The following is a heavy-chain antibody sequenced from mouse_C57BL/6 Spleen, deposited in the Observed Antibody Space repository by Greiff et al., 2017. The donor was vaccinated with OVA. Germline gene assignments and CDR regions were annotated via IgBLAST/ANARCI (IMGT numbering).Heavy chain of an antibody. CDR1: GFTFSSYA. CDR3: ARSSSYPYAMDY. CDR2: ISDGGSYT. J-gene: IGHJ4*01. V-gene: IGHV5-4*01. Sequence: EVHLVESGGGLVKPGGSLKLSCAASGFTFSSYAMSWVRQTPEKRLEWVATISDGGSYTYYPDNVKGRFTISRDNAKNNLYLQMSHLKSEDTAMYYCARSSSYPYAMDYWGQGTSVTVSS. D-gene: IGHD1-1*01.